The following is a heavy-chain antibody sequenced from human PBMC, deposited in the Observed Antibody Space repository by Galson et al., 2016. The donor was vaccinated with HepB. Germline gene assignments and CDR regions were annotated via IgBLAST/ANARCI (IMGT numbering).Heavy chain of an antibody. J-gene: IGHJ4*02. D-gene: IGHD1-26*01. CDR3: VRYGFRDLSGGTAFDC. CDR2: IGDDGAT. CDR1: GFTFGSYG. V-gene: IGHV3-23*01. Sequence: SLRLSCAASGFTFGSYGMNWFRQAPGKGLEWVSGIGDDGATYYANHVRGRFTISRDNSKKTLYLQMNSLRAEDTAVYHCVRYGFRDLSGGTAFDCWGQGTLVTVSS.